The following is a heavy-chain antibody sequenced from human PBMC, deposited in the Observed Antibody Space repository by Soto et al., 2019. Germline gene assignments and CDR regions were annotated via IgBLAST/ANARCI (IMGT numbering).Heavy chain of an antibody. V-gene: IGHV4-61*01. D-gene: IGHD3-3*01. Sequence: PSENPSLTGTLSGGSFNSINYSWSWIRQPPGKGLEWIGFVYHTGRTSYNPSLKSRVSISMDTSKNQFSLNLDSVTAADTAVYFCASDFAYFDSWGQGTLVTASS. CDR3: ASDFAYFDS. CDR2: VYHTGRT. J-gene: IGHJ4*02. CDR1: GGSFNSINYS.